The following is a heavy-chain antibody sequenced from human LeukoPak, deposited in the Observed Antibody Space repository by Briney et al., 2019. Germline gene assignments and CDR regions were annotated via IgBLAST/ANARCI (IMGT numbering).Heavy chain of an antibody. CDR1: GFTFSGSA. V-gene: IGHV3-73*01. Sequence: GGSLRLSCAASGFTFSGSAMHWVRQASGKGLEWVGRIRSKANNYATAYAASVKGRFTITRDDSKNTAYLQMNSLKTEDTAVYYCTKWDGYNSYYYYMDVWGKGTTVTVSS. J-gene: IGHJ6*03. D-gene: IGHD5-24*01. CDR3: TKWDGYNSYYYYMDV. CDR2: IRSKANNYAT.